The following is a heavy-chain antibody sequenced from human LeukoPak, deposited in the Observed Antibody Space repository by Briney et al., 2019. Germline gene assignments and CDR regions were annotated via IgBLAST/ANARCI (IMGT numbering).Heavy chain of an antibody. CDR2: ISSSGSTI. CDR1: GSTFSSYE. V-gene: IGHV3-48*03. D-gene: IGHD3-3*01. CDR3: ARGSKDYDFWSKDDY. J-gene: IGHJ4*02. Sequence: GGSLRLSCAASGSTFSSYEMNWVRQAPGKGLEWVSYISSSGSTIYYADSVKGRFTISRDNAKNSLYLQMNSLRAEDTAVYYCARGSKDYDFWSKDDYWGQGTLVTASS.